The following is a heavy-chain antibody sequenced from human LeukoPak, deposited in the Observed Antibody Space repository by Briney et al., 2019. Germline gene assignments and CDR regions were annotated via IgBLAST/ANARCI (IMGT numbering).Heavy chain of an antibody. V-gene: IGHV3-23*01. CDR1: GFTFTSYN. CDR2: ISGSGGST. D-gene: IGHD3-22*01. J-gene: IGHJ3*02. CDR3: AKDAAIWYYYDSSGSPNAFDI. Sequence: GSLRLSCAASGFTFTSYNMNWVRQAPGKGLEWVSAISGSGGSTYYADSVKGRFTISRDNSKNTLYLQMNSLRAEDTAVYYCAKDAAIWYYYDSSGSPNAFDIWGQGTMVTVSS.